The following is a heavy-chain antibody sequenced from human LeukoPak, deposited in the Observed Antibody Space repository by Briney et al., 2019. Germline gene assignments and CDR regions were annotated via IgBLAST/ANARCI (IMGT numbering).Heavy chain of an antibody. CDR3: ARTPTMVRGIRFDP. CDR1: GYSISSGYY. V-gene: IGHV4-38-2*02. D-gene: IGHD3-10*01. Sequence: SETLSLTCTVSGYSISSGYYWGWIRQPPGKGLEWIGSMYHSGSTDYNPSLKSRVTISVDTSKNQFSLKLSSVTAADTAVYYCARTPTMVRGIRFDPWGQGTLVIVSS. J-gene: IGHJ5*02. CDR2: MYHSGST.